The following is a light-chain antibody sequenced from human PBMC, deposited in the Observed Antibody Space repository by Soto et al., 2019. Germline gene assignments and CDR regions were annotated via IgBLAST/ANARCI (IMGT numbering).Light chain of an antibody. CDR3: QQYYSTLWT. CDR2: WAS. CDR1: QSVLYSSTNKNY. Sequence: DIVMTQSPDSLAVSLGERATINCKSSQSVLYSSTNKNYLAWYQQKPGQPPKLLIYWASTRESGVPDRFSGNGSGTASTLTSSSLQAEDVAVYYCQQYYSTLWTFGQGTKVEIK. V-gene: IGKV4-1*01. J-gene: IGKJ1*01.